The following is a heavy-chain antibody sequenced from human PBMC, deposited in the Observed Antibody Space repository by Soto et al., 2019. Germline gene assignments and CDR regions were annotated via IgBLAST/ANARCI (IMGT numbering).Heavy chain of an antibody. D-gene: IGHD2-21*02. CDR3: ARVVVTASVTGTNWFDP. V-gene: IGHV4-34*01. CDR2: INHSGST. Sequence: SETLSLTCAVYGGSFSGYYWSWIRQPPGKGLEWIGEINHSGSTNYNPSLKSRVTISVDTSKNQFSLKLSSVTAADTAVYYCARVVVTASVTGTNWFDPWGQGTLVTVSS. J-gene: IGHJ5*02. CDR1: GGSFSGYY.